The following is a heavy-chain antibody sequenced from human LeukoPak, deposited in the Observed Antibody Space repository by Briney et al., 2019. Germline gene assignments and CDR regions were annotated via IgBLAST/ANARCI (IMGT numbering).Heavy chain of an antibody. J-gene: IGHJ6*03. Sequence: GGSLRLSCAASGFTFSDYAMSWVRQAPGGGLEWVSAISGSGDKTFHADSVKGRFTTSRDNSKNTLSLQMSSLRVEDSAVYFCAKDTSAWWYHRAYMNVWGTGSTVTVSS. CDR2: ISGSGDKT. CDR1: GFTFSDYA. D-gene: IGHD2-15*01. CDR3: AKDTSAWWYHRAYMNV. V-gene: IGHV3-23*01.